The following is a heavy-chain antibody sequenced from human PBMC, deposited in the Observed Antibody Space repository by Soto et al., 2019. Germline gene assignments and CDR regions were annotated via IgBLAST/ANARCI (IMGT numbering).Heavy chain of an antibody. D-gene: IGHD3-10*01. V-gene: IGHV1-69*01. Sequence: QVQLVQSGAEVKKPGSSVKVSCKASGDTDTNYVISWVRQAPGQGLEWMGGIFPKFGTTYSAQKLQDRLTFPAEERTPKVTLKLSSGRAEDPALFYGAPQPGGGGYWGQGTLVTVSS. CDR1: GDTDTNYV. CDR2: IFPKFGTT. CDR3: APQPGGGGY. J-gene: IGHJ4*02.